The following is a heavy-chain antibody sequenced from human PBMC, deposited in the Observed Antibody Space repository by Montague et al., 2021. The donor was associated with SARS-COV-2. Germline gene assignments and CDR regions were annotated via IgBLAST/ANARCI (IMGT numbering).Heavy chain of an antibody. J-gene: IGHJ4*02. D-gene: IGHD3-3*02. CDR3: AHKKSGRPIEFAF. V-gene: IGHV2-5*01. Sequence: PALVKPTQTLTLTCTFSGFSLDSRGVGVGWIRQPPGKALECLALXYWNDDKRYSPSLKTRLTVTKDTSKNQVVLTMTNMDPVDTATYFCAHKKSGRPIEFAFWGQGALVTVSS. CDR1: GFSLDSRGVG. CDR2: XYWNDDK.